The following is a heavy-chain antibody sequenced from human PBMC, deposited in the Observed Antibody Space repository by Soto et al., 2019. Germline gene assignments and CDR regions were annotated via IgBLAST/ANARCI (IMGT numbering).Heavy chain of an antibody. CDR2: ISAYNGNT. J-gene: IGHJ4*02. V-gene: IGHV1-18*01. CDR3: ARDHVDIVVVVAATDFDY. CDR1: GYTFTSYG. D-gene: IGHD2-15*01. Sequence: ASVKVSCKASGYTFTSYGISWVRQAPGQGLEWMGWISAYNGNTNYAQKLQGRVTMTTDTSTSTAYMELRSLRSDDTAVYYCARDHVDIVVVVAATDFDYWGQGILVPVSS.